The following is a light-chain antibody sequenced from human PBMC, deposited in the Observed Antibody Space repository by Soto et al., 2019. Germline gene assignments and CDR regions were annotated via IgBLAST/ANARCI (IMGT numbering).Light chain of an antibody. CDR1: QRISSW. CDR2: KAS. Sequence: DIQMTQSPPTLSASVGDRVTITCRASQRISSWLAWYQQKPGKAPKLLIYKASTLESGVPSRFSGSGSGTEFTLTISSLQPDDFATYYCQQYNTYSQTFGLGTKVDIK. J-gene: IGKJ1*01. V-gene: IGKV1-5*03. CDR3: QQYNTYSQT.